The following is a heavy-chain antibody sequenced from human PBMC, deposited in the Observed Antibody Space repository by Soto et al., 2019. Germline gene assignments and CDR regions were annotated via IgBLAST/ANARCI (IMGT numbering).Heavy chain of an antibody. D-gene: IGHD3-22*01. J-gene: IGHJ4*02. Sequence: EVQLLESGGGLVQPGGSLRLSCVASGITICNYPMSWVRQAPGKGLDWVSGISGSGDRTYYGDSAKGRFTISKDISKNSLSLQLDSLGVEDTAVYFCVKDDGGYPSTAPHWGQGTLVTVSS. CDR3: VKDDGGYPSTAPH. CDR1: GITICNYP. V-gene: IGHV3-23*01. CDR2: ISGSGDRT.